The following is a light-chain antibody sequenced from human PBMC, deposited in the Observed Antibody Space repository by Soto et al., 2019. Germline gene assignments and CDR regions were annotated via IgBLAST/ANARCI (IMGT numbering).Light chain of an antibody. CDR3: QQYNNWPPYT. CDR2: GVS. Sequence: EIVMTQSPATLSVSPGERATLSCRASQSVSNNVAWYRQKPGQAPRLLMYGVSTRAAGIPARFSGSGSGTEFTLTISSLQSEDFAVYYCQQYNNWPPYTFGQGTKLEIK. V-gene: IGKV3-15*01. CDR1: QSVSNN. J-gene: IGKJ2*01.